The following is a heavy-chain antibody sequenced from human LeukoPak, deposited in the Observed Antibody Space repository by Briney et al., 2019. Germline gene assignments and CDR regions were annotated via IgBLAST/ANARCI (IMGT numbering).Heavy chain of an antibody. Sequence: GGSLRLSCAASGFTFSSYAMHWVRQAPGKGLEWVAVISYDGSNKYYADSVKGRFTISRDNSKNTLYLQMNSLRAEDTAVYYCARVDRGTTVTWYYYYGMDVWGQGTTVTVSS. CDR1: GFTFSSYA. CDR2: ISYDGSNK. V-gene: IGHV3-30-3*01. J-gene: IGHJ6*02. D-gene: IGHD4-17*01. CDR3: ARVDRGTTVTWYYYYGMDV.